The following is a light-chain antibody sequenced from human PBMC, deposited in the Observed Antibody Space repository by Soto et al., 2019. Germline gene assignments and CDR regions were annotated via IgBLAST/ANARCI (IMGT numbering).Light chain of an antibody. J-gene: IGLJ1*01. CDR3: SSYAGSGTFYV. V-gene: IGLV2-23*01. CDR1: SSDVGSYNL. CDR2: EGS. Sequence: QSALTQPASVSGSPGQSITISCTGPSSDVGSYNLVSWYQQHPGKAPKLMIYEGSKRPSGVSSRFSGSKSGNTASLTISGLQAEDEADYYCSSYAGSGTFYVFGTGTKVTVL.